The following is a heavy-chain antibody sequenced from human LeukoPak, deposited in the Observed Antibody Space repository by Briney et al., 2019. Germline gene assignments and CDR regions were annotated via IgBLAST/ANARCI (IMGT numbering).Heavy chain of an antibody. V-gene: IGHV3-23*01. CDR1: GFTFNSYA. D-gene: IGHD3-10*01. CDR3: VGVRWFGGSNWFDP. J-gene: IGHJ5*02. Sequence: PGGSLRLSCAASGFTFNSYAMSWVRQAPEKGLEWVATISGSGGGTYYADSVKGRFTISRDDSKNTLYLQMSSLRAEDTAVYYCVGVRWFGGSNWFDPWGQGTLVTVSS. CDR2: ISGSGGGT.